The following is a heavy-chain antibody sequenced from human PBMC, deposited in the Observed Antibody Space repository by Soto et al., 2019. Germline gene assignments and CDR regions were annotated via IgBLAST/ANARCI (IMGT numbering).Heavy chain of an antibody. Sequence: EVQLVESGGDLVKPGGSLRLYCAASGFIFSHAWFHWVRQPPGKGLELVGRVKNNGGATDYAASVKGRFTISRDDSKDPVYLQMSSVRTEDTAIYYCAGDLGPAYDSNNWFDPLGQGTLVTVSS. D-gene: IGHD2-21*01. CDR3: AGDLGPAYDSNNWFDP. CDR1: GFIFSHAW. J-gene: IGHJ5*02. CDR2: VKNNGGAT. V-gene: IGHV3-15*07.